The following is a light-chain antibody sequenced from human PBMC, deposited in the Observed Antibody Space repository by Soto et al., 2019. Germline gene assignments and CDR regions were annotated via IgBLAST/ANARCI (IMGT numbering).Light chain of an antibody. V-gene: IGKV1-5*03. CDR2: KAS. CDR3: QQYNSYWT. CDR1: QSISSR. Sequence: DIQMTQSPSTLSASVGDRVTITCRASQSISSRLAWYQQKPGKAPKLLMYKASSLEAGVPSRFSGSGSGTEFTLTINSLQPDDFATYYCQQYNSYWTFGQGTKVEIK. J-gene: IGKJ1*01.